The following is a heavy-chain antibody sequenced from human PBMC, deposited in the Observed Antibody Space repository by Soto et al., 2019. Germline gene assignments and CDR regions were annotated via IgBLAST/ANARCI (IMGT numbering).Heavy chain of an antibody. CDR2: INAGDGNT. V-gene: IGHV1-3*01. CDR1: GYTFTSYA. J-gene: IGHJ5*02. CDR3: ARVDCSGGSCSRPWFDP. D-gene: IGHD2-15*01. Sequence: GASVKVSCKASGYTFTSYALHWVRQAPGQGLEWMGWINAGDGNTKYSQKFDGRVTITRDTSASTAYMEVSSLRSEDTAVYYCARVDCSGGSCSRPWFDPWGQGTLVTVYS.